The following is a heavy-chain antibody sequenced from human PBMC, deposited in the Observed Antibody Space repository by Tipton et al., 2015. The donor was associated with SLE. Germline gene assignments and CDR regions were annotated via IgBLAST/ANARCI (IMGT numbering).Heavy chain of an antibody. Sequence: TLSLTCTVSGGSISSYYWNWIRQPPGKGLEWIGHIHHSGSTTYNPSLQSRVTISRDPSKNQFSLKLTSVTAADTAVYYCARDQAGGGDLDFWGQGSLVTVSS. J-gene: IGHJ4*02. D-gene: IGHD3-10*01. CDR3: ARDQAGGGDLDF. CDR1: GGSISSYY. CDR2: IHHSGST. V-gene: IGHV4-59*01.